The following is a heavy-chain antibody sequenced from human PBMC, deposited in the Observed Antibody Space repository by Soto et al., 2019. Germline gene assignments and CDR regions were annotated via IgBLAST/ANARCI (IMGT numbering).Heavy chain of an antibody. J-gene: IGHJ4*02. CDR3: AKYSAVVPAAMFDY. D-gene: IGHD2-2*01. CDR1: GFTFGSYG. V-gene: IGHV3-33*06. CDR2: IWFDGSNK. Sequence: GGSLRLSCAASGFTFGSYGIHWVRQAPGKGLEWVAVIWFDGSNKFYADSVKGRFTISRDNSKNTLYLQMNSLRDEDTAVYYCAKYSAVVPAAMFDYWGQGTLVTVSS.